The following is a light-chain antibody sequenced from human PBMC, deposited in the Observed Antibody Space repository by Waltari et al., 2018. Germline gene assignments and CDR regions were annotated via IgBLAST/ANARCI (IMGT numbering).Light chain of an antibody. CDR2: GAS. CDR1: QGINTY. J-gene: IGKJ5*01. V-gene: IGKV1-9*01. Sequence: DIQLTQSPSFLSASVGDRVSITCRARQGINTYLAWYQQKPGKAPRLLIYGASTLQSGVPARFSGSGSGTQFILTISSLQAEDFATYRCQQVNSHPQPFGQGTRLEIE. CDR3: QQVNSHPQP.